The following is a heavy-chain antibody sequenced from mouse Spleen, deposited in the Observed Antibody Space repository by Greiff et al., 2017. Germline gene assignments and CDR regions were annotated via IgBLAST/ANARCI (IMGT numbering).Heavy chain of an antibody. V-gene: IGHV3-2*02. CDR2: ISYSGST. CDR3: SGNWMDY. J-gene: IGHJ4*01. Sequence: DVKLQESGPGLVKPSQSLSLTCTVTGYSITSDYAWNWIRQFPGNKLEWMGYISYSGSTSYNPSLKSRISITRDTSKNQFFLQLNSVTTEDTATYYCSGNWMDYWGQGTSVTVSS. D-gene: IGHD2-1*01. CDR1: GYSITSDYA.